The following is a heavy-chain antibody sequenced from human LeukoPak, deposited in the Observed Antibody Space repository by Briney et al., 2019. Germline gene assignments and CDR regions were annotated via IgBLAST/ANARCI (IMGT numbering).Heavy chain of an antibody. D-gene: IGHD5-18*01. V-gene: IGHV3-49*04. CDR3: NRGPIQLWLYYGMDV. CDR2: IRSKAYGGTT. CDR1: GFTFCDHA. Sequence: GGSLRLSCTASGFTFCDHAMSWVRQAPGEGREWVGFIRSKAYGGTTEYAACVKGRFTISRDDSKSIAYLQVNSLKTEDTAVYYCNRGPIQLWLYYGMDVWGQGTTVIVSS. J-gene: IGHJ6*02.